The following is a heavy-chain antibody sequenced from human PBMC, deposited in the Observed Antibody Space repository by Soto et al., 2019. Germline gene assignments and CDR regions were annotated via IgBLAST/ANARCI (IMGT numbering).Heavy chain of an antibody. V-gene: IGHV1-18*01. Sequence: QVQLLQSGGEVRKPGASVKVSCKASGYTFSKYGISWVRQARGQGLEWMAWIDPSNGNTNYAQKFQGRVTLTTDTSTTTAYMDLRSVKSDDTAVYFCARGVPESNAYYSYMDVWGKGTTVTVSS. CDR3: ARGVPESNAYYSYMDV. CDR1: GYTFSKYG. CDR2: IDPSNGNT. J-gene: IGHJ6*03.